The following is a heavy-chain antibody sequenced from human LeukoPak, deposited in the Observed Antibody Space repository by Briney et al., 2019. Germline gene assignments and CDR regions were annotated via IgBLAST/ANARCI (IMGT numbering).Heavy chain of an antibody. V-gene: IGHV3-21*01. D-gene: IGHD4-17*01. CDR3: ARYLRTVTTADY. J-gene: IGHJ4*02. Sequence: GGSLRLSCAASGFTFSSYSMNWVRQAPGKGLEWVSSISSSSSYIYYADSGKGRFTIPRDNAKNSLYLQMNSLRAEDTAVYYCARYLRTVTTADYWGQGTLVTVSS. CDR2: ISSSSSYI. CDR1: GFTFSSYS.